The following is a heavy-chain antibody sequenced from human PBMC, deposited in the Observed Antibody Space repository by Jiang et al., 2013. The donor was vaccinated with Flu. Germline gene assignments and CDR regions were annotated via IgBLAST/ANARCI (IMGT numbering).Heavy chain of an antibody. CDR3: ARSCSGSSCYDF. CDR2: IYWDDDK. D-gene: IGHD2-15*01. CDR1: GVSLTTRGVA. J-gene: IGHJ4*02. Sequence: KPTQTLTLTCTFSGVSLTTRGVAVGWVRQPPGRALEWLALIYWDDDKRYSPSLKSRLTITKDASKDQVVLTMTNMDPVDTATYYCARSCSGSSCYDFWGQGTLVTGLL. V-gene: IGHV2-5*02.